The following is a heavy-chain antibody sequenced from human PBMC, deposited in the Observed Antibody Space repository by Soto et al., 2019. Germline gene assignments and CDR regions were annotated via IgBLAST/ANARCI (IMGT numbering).Heavy chain of an antibody. J-gene: IGHJ3*02. CDR3: ARDGGLTIGDAFDI. V-gene: IGHV3-30-3*01. CDR2: ISYDGSNK. Sequence: QVQLVESGGGVVQPGRSLRLSCAASGFTFSSYAMHWVRQAPGKGLEWVAVISYDGSNKYYADSVKGRFTISRDNSKNTLYLQMNSLRAEDTAVYYCARDGGLTIGDAFDIWGQGTMVTVSS. CDR1: GFTFSSYA. D-gene: IGHD3-9*01.